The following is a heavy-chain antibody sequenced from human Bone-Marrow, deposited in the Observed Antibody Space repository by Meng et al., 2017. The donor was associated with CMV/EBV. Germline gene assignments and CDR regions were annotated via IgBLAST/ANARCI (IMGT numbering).Heavy chain of an antibody. V-gene: IGHV4-39*07. J-gene: IGHJ6*02. D-gene: IGHD6-13*01. Sequence: SETLSLTCTVSGGPISSSSYYWGWIRQPPGKGLEWIGSIYYSGSTNYNPSLKSRVTISVDTSKNQFSLKLSSVTAADTAVYYCARGRRRLAAAGTYYYYGMDVWGQGTTVTVSS. CDR2: IYYSGST. CDR1: GGPISSSSYY. CDR3: ARGRRRLAAAGTYYYYGMDV.